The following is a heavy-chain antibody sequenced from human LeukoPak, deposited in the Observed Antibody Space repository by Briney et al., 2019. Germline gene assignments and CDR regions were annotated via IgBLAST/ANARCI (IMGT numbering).Heavy chain of an antibody. J-gene: IGHJ4*02. CDR2: IYYSGST. V-gene: IGHV4-59*08. CDR3: ARQAYCSGSSCNPFDY. Sequence: SETLSLTCTVSGGSISSGFWSWIRQPPGKGLEWVGYIYYSGSTNYNPSLKSRVTISIDTSKSQFSLKLSSVTAADTAVYYCARQAYCSGSSCNPFDYWGQGTLVTVSS. CDR1: GGSISSGF. D-gene: IGHD2-15*01.